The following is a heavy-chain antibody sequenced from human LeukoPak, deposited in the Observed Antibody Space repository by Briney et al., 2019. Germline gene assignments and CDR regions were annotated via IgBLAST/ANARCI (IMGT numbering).Heavy chain of an antibody. CDR2: INHSGST. D-gene: IGHD3-10*01. Sequence: PSETLSLTCAVYGGSFSGYYWSWIRQPPGKGLEWIGEINHSGSTNYNPSLKSRVTISVDTSKNQFSLKLSSVTAADTAVYYCARSPSYYYGSGSYVRSYHYYYMDVWGKGTTVTVSS. V-gene: IGHV4-34*01. CDR1: GGSFSGYY. J-gene: IGHJ6*03. CDR3: ARSPSYYYGSGSYVRSYHYYYMDV.